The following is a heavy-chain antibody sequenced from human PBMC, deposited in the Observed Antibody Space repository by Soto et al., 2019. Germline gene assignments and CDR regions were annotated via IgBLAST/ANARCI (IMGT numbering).Heavy chain of an antibody. CDR3: XRXSXXVAXTXXXX. J-gene: IGHJ1*01. Sequence: EGSLRLSCAASGFTFSSYAMHWVRQAPGKGLEWVAVISYDGSNKYYADSVKGRFTISRDNSKNTLYLQMNSLRAEDTAVYYXXRXSXXVAXTXXXXWGQGXXVTVXX. CDR1: GFTFSSYA. V-gene: IGHV3-30-3*01. CDR2: ISYDGSNK. D-gene: IGHD6-19*01.